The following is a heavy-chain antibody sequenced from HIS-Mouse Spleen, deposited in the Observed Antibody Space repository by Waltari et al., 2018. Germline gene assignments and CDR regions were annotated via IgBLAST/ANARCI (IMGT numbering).Heavy chain of an antibody. CDR1: GGSISSYY. Sequence: QVQLQESGPGLVKPSETLSLTCTVPGGSISSYYLGLIRRPPGKGLEWIGYYSGSTNYNPSLKSRVTISVDTSKNQFSLKLSSVTAADTAVYYCARASRDLLLPRYFDLWGRGTLVTVSS. V-gene: IGHV4-59*01. CDR2: YYSGST. J-gene: IGHJ2*01. CDR3: ARASRDLLLPRYFDL.